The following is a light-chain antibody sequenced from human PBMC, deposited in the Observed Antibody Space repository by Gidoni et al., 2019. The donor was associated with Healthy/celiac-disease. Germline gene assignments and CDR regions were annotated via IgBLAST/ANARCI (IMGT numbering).Light chain of an antibody. CDR3: SSYAGSRV. CDR2: EVS. V-gene: IGLV2-8*01. J-gene: IGLJ2*01. CDR1: SSDVGGYNY. Sequence: QSALTQPPSASGSPGQSVTISCTGTSSDVGGYNYVSWYQQHPGKAPKLILYEVSKRPSGVPDRVAGSKSGNTASLTFSGLQAEDEADYYCSSYAGSRVFGGGTKLTVL.